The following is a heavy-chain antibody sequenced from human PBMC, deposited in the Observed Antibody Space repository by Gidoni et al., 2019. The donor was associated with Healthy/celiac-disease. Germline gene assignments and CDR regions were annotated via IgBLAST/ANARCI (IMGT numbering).Heavy chain of an antibody. J-gene: IGHJ4*02. CDR1: GGSFSGYY. D-gene: IGHD5-18*01. CDR3: ASRMRGYSYGYFDY. V-gene: IGHV4-34*01. CDR2: INHSGST. Sequence: QVQLQQWGAGLLKPSETLSLTCAVYGGSFSGYYWSWIRQPPGKGLEWIGEINHSGSTNYNPSLKSRVTISVDTSKNQFSLKLSSVTAADTAVYYCASRMRGYSYGYFDYWGQGTLVTVSS.